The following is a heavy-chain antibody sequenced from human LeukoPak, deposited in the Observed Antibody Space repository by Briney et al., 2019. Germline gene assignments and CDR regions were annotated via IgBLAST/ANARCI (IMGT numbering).Heavy chain of an antibody. Sequence: GGSLRLSCAASGFTFSNAWMSWVRQAPGKGPEWVGRIKSKTDGGTTDYAAPVKGRFTISRDDSKNTLYLQMNSLKTEDTAVYYCTAPGIAAAGTLYWGQGTLVTVSS. D-gene: IGHD6-13*01. CDR2: IKSKTDGGTT. J-gene: IGHJ4*02. V-gene: IGHV3-15*01. CDR3: TAPGIAAAGTLY. CDR1: GFTFSNAW.